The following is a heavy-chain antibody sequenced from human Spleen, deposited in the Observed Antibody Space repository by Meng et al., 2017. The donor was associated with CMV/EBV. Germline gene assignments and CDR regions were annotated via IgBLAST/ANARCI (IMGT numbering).Heavy chain of an antibody. Sequence: ASVKVSCKASGYTFTSYYMHWVRQAPGQGLEWMGIINPSGGSTSYAQKFQGRVTMTRDTSTSTVYVELSSLRSEDTAVYYCARGRTIFGVVSYNYYYYGMDVWGQGTTVTVSS. CDR2: INPSGGST. CDR3: ARGRTIFGVVSYNYYYYGMDV. V-gene: IGHV1-46*01. CDR1: GYTFTSYY. J-gene: IGHJ6*02. D-gene: IGHD3-3*01.